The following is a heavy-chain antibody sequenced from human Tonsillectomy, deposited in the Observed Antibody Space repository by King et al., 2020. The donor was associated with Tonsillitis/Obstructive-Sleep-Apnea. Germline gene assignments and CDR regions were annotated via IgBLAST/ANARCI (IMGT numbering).Heavy chain of an antibody. CDR1: GFTFSTYW. Sequence: VQLVESGGGLVQPGGSLRLSCAASGFTFSTYWMSWVRQAPGKGLEWVANIKQDGSEKYYVDSVKGRFTISRDNAKNSLYLQMNSLRAEDTAVYYCARGPAAIFYYHYYYMDVWGKGTTVTVSS. J-gene: IGHJ6*03. D-gene: IGHD2-2*02. CDR3: ARGPAAIFYYHYYYMDV. CDR2: IKQDGSEK. V-gene: IGHV3-7*01.